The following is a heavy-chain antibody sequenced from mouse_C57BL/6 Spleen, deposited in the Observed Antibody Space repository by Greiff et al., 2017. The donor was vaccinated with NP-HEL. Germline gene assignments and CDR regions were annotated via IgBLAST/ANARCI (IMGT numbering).Heavy chain of an antibody. CDR2: INPYNGGT. CDR3: ARKELASDY. D-gene: IGHD3-1*01. Sequence: EVQLQQSGPVLVKPGASVKMSCKASGYTFTDYYMNWVKQSHGKSLEWIGVINPYNGGTSYNQKYKGKATLTVDKSSSTAYMELNSLTSEDSAVYYCARKELASDYWGQGTTLTVSA. V-gene: IGHV1-19*01. J-gene: IGHJ2*01. CDR1: GYTFTDYY.